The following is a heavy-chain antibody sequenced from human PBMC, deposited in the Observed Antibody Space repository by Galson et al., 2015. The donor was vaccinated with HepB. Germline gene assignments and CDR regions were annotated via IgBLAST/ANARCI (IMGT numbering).Heavy chain of an antibody. CDR3: ARGAAIDY. CDR2: IKQDGSQK. V-gene: IGHV3-7*04. CDR1: GFTFSTYW. Sequence: SLRLSCAASGFTFSTYWMNWVRQAPGKGLEWVANIKQDGSQKYYVDSVKGRFTISRDNAKNSLYLQMNSLRVEDTAVYFCARGAAIDYWGQGALVTVSS. J-gene: IGHJ4*02.